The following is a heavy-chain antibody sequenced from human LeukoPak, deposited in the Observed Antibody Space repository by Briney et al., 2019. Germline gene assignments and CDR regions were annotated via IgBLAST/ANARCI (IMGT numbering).Heavy chain of an antibody. V-gene: IGHV1-2*02. Sequence: GASVKVSCKASGYTFTGYYMHWVRQAPGQGLEWMGWINPNSGGTNYAQKFQGRVTMTRDTSISTAYMELSRLRSDDTAVYYCATDTPSTSYDFWSGYKASYGMDVWGQGTMVTVSS. CDR3: ATDTPSTSYDFWSGYKASYGMDV. CDR1: GYTFTGYY. D-gene: IGHD3-3*01. CDR2: INPNSGGT. J-gene: IGHJ6*02.